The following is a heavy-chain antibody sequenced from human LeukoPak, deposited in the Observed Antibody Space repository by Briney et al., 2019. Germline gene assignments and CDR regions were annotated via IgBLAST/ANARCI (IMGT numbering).Heavy chain of an antibody. J-gene: IGHJ3*02. CDR3: ARVQTYYYDSSGQGAFDI. Sequence: GASVKVSCKASGYTFTSYAMHWVRQAPGQGLEWMGWINPNSGGTNYAQKFQGWVTMTRDTSISTAYMELSRLRSDDTAVYYCARVQTYYYDSSGQGAFDIWGQGTMVTVSS. CDR1: GYTFTSYA. V-gene: IGHV1-2*04. D-gene: IGHD3-22*01. CDR2: INPNSGGT.